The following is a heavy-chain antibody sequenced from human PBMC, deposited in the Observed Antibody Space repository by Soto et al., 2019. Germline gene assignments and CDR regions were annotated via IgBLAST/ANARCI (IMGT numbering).Heavy chain of an antibody. CDR1: GYTFTRYG. V-gene: IGHV1-18*01. J-gene: IGHJ6*02. D-gene: IGHD2-15*01. CDR2: ISTYNDNT. Sequence: QVQLVQSGAEVKKPGASVKVSCKASGYTFTRYGISWVRQAPGQGLEWMGWISTYNDNTTYAQKFQGRVTMTTDTSTSTTYMDLRSLTSDDTAIFYCAREGYCISGSCALYSHDFFGMDVWGQGTTITVSS. CDR3: AREGYCISGSCALYSHDFFGMDV.